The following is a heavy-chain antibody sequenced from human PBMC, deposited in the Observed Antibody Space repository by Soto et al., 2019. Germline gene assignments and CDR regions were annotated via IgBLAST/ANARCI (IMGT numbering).Heavy chain of an antibody. Sequence: ASVQVSCKASGGTFSSYAISWVRQAPGQGLEWMGGIIPIFGTANYAQKFQGRVTITADESTSTAYMELSSLRSEDTAVYYCARGYYDFWSGYYKRVTWFDPWGQGTLVTVS. CDR3: ARGYYDFWSGYYKRVTWFDP. CDR2: IIPIFGTA. CDR1: GGTFSSYA. V-gene: IGHV1-69*13. J-gene: IGHJ5*02. D-gene: IGHD3-3*01.